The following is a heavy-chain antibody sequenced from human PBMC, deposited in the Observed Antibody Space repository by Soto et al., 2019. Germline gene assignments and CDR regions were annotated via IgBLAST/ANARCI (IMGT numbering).Heavy chain of an antibody. V-gene: IGHV1-8*01. Sequence: ASVKVSCKASGYSFTSYDINWLRQATGQGLEWMGWMNPNSGNTGQPQRFQGRVTMTRNTSISTAYMELSNLYSDDTAVYYCARSRTTVVDYWGQGTQVTVSS. CDR1: GYSFTSYD. D-gene: IGHD4-17*01. CDR3: ARSRTTVVDY. CDR2: MNPNSGNT. J-gene: IGHJ4*02.